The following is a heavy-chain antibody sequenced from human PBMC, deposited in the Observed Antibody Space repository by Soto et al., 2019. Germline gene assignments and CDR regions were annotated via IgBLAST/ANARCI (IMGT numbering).Heavy chain of an antibody. D-gene: IGHD3-10*01. CDR2: IYPGDSDT. V-gene: IGHV5-51*01. CDR1: GYSFISYW. CDR3: ASFWEWFGRPSEY. Sequence: GESLKISCKASGYSFISYWIGWVRQMPGKGLEWMGIIYPGDSDTRYSPSFQGQVTISADKSISTAYLQWSSLKASDTAMYYCASFWEWFGRPSEYWGQGTLVTVSS. J-gene: IGHJ1*01.